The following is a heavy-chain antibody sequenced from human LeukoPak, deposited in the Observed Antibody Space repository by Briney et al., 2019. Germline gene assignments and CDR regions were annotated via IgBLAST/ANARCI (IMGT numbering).Heavy chain of an antibody. V-gene: IGHV3-21*04. CDR2: ISSTTT. D-gene: IGHD6-13*01. Sequence: GGSLRLSCAASGFTFSRYTMNWVRQAPGKGLEWVSSISSTTTYYADSVKGRFTISRDNAKNSLYLQMNSLRAEDTAVYYCAGASAAAGTRAPNFDYWGQGTLVTVSS. CDR1: GFTFSRYT. CDR3: AGASAAAGTRAPNFDY. J-gene: IGHJ4*02.